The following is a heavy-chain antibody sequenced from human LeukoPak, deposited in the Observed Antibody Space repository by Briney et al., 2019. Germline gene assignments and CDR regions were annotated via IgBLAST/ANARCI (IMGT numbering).Heavy chain of an antibody. J-gene: IGHJ6*03. Sequence: ASETLSLTCTVSGGSISSYYWSWIRQPAGRGLEWIGRIYTSGSTNYNPSLKSRVTMSVDTSKNQFSLKLSSVTAADTAVYYCARSVVVTATDYYYYMDVWGKGTTVTVSS. CDR1: GGSISSYY. CDR2: IYTSGST. CDR3: ARSVVVTATDYYYYMDV. D-gene: IGHD2-21*02. V-gene: IGHV4-4*07.